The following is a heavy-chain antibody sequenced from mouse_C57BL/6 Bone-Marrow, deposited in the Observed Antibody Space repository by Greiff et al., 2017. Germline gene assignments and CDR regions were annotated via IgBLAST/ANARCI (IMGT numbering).Heavy chain of an antibody. Sequence: QVQLQQPGAELVKPGASVKMSCKPSGYTFTSYWITWVKQRPGQGLEWIGDIYPGSGSTNYNEKFKSKATLTVDTSSSTAYMQLSSLTSEDSAVYYCASYYYGSSSFDVWGTGTTVTVSS. D-gene: IGHD1-1*01. V-gene: IGHV1-55*01. CDR3: ASYYYGSSSFDV. CDR2: IYPGSGST. CDR1: GYTFTSYW. J-gene: IGHJ1*03.